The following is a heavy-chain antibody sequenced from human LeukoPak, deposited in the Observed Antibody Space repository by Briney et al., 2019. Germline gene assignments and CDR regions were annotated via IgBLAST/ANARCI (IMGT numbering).Heavy chain of an antibody. CDR2: IKYDGTYT. D-gene: IGHD4-23*01. V-gene: IGHV3-7*01. CDR1: GFDFRNYY. J-gene: IGHJ4*02. Sequence: PGGSVRLSCEASGFDFRNYYMSWVRQAPGKGLEWLANIKYDGTYTNYKDSVKGRLTLSRDNAKNSDYLQMNSLRAEDTAVYYCTRDEGATVATYQFDFWGRGTLVTVSS. CDR3: TRDEGATVATYQFDF.